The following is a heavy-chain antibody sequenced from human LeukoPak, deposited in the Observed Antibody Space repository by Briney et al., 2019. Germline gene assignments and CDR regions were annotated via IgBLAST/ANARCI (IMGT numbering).Heavy chain of an antibody. Sequence: SETLSLTCTVSGYSISSGYYWGWIRQPPGKGLEWIGSIYHSGSTYYNPSLKSRVTISVDTSKNQFSLKLSSVTAADTAVYYCARTTVTHWYYYYMDVWGKGTTVTVSS. J-gene: IGHJ6*03. D-gene: IGHD4-17*01. CDR2: IYHSGST. CDR3: ARTTVTHWYYYYMDV. CDR1: GYSISSGYY. V-gene: IGHV4-38-2*02.